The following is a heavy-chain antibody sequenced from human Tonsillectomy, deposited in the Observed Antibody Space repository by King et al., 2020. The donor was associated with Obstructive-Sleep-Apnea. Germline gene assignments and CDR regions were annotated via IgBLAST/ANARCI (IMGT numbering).Heavy chain of an antibody. Sequence: QLVQSGAEVKKPGESLKISCQASGYSFTTYWIGWVRQMPGKGLEWMGIIYPGDSGTRYSPSFQGQVTISADKSISTAYLQWSRLKASDTAMYYCARIKEGAAMAVGYWGQGTLVTVSS. D-gene: IGHD5-18*01. V-gene: IGHV5-51*01. CDR3: ARIKEGAAMAVGY. CDR2: IYPGDSGT. J-gene: IGHJ4*02. CDR1: GYSFTTYW.